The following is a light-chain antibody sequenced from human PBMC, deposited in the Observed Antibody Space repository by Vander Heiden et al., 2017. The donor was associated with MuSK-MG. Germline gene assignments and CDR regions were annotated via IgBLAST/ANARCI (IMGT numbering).Light chain of an antibody. Sequence: SALTQPASVSGPPGQSITIPCTGTSSDVGGYNYVSWYQQHPGKAPKLMIYDVSNRPSGVSNRFSGSKSGNTSSLTTSGLQAEDEADYYCSSYTSSSTVVFGGGTKLTVL. CDR2: DVS. J-gene: IGLJ2*01. V-gene: IGLV2-14*01. CDR3: SSYTSSSTVV. CDR1: SSDVGGYNY.